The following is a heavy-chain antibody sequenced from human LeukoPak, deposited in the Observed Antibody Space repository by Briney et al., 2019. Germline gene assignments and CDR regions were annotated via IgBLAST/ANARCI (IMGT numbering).Heavy chain of an antibody. D-gene: IGHD6-19*01. V-gene: IGHV3-9*01. CDR1: GFTFDDYA. J-gene: IGHJ4*02. CDR2: ISWNSGSI. CDR3: AKVTWGTLAVAGSFDY. Sequence: GRSLSLSCAASGFTFDDYAMHWVRQAPGKGLEWVSGISWNSGSIGYADSVKGRFTISRDNAKNSLYLQMNSLRAEDTALYYCAKVTWGTLAVAGSFDYWGQGTLVTVS.